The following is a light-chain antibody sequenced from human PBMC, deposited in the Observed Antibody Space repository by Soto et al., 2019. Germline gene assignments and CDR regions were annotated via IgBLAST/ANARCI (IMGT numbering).Light chain of an antibody. Sequence: EVGLTQTQNTLSVSPGERATLSCRASQSVSSNLAWYQQKAGQAPRLLIYGASTRATGIPARFSGSGSGTEFTLTICSLQSEGFAVCYCLPRCLWIRFGQVARPDIK. V-gene: IGKV3-15*01. CDR1: QSVSSN. CDR2: GAS. CDR3: LPRCLWIR. J-gene: IGKJ5*01.